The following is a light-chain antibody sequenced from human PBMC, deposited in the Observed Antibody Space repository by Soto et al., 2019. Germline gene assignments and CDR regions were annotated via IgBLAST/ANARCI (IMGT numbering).Light chain of an antibody. CDR1: QSVSSSY. V-gene: IGKV3-20*01. Sequence: ESVLTQSPGTLSLSPGERATLSCRASQSVSSSYLAWYQQKPGQAPRLLIYGASSRATGIPARFSGSGSGGVFPLTISRLETDGCPVYSCQQYGSTAATFGRGTKVVIK. J-gene: IGKJ1*01. CDR2: GAS. CDR3: QQYGSTAAT.